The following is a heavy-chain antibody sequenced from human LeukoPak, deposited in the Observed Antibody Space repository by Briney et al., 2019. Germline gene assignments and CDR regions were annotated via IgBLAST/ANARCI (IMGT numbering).Heavy chain of an antibody. CDR3: AREWWGYDVLTGDNWFDP. V-gene: IGHV1-18*01. J-gene: IGHJ5*02. CDR2: ISTYNGDT. Sequence: GASVKVSCKASGYPSTTYGIDWVRQAPGQGLEWMGWISTYNGDTNYAQKFQGRVTMTTDTSTNTAYIELRSLTSDDTAAYYCAREWWGYDVLTGDNWFDPWGQGTLVIVSS. D-gene: IGHD3-9*01. CDR1: GYPSTTYG.